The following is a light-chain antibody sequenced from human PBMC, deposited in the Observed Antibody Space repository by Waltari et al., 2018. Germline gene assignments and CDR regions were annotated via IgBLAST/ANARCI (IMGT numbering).Light chain of an antibody. V-gene: IGLV3-1*01. Sequence: SYALTQPPSVSVSPGQTVSVSCSGNNLEDKYVCWYQQKQGQSPVLVIYQDTKRPSGIPERFSGSNSGNTATLTITGTQSMDEADYYCQAWDSSTVVFGGGTKLTVL. CDR1: NLEDKY. CDR3: QAWDSSTVV. CDR2: QDT. J-gene: IGLJ2*01.